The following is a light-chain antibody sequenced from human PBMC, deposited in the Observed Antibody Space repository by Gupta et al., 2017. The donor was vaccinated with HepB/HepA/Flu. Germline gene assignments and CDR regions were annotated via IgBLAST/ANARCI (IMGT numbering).Light chain of an antibody. CDR1: NNNVGSEG. Sequence: QAGLIPPPSVSKGLNQTATLTCTGNNNNVGSEGAVWLQQHEGHPPKLLSYKNNDRPSVISERFSASRSGNTASLTITGLHAEDEADYFCSAWDNSLSAHVFGTGTKVNIL. V-gene: IGLV10-54*04. J-gene: IGLJ1*01. CDR3: SAWDNSLSAHV. CDR2: KNN.